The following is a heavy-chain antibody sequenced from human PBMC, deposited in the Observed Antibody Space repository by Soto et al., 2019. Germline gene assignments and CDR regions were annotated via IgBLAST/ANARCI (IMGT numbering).Heavy chain of an antibody. V-gene: IGHV3-48*03. CDR2: ISSSGSTI. CDR3: ARDSYDFWSGKYFDY. J-gene: IGHJ4*02. Sequence: GGSLRLSCAASGFTFSSYEMNWVRQAPGEGLEWVSYISSSGSTIYYADSVKGRFTISRDNAKNSLYLQMNSLRAEDTAVYYCARDSYDFWSGKYFDYWGQGTLVTVSS. CDR1: GFTFSSYE. D-gene: IGHD3-3*01.